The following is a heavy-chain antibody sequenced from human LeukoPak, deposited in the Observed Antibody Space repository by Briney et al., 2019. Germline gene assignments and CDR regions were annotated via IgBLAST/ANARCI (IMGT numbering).Heavy chain of an antibody. D-gene: IGHD2/OR15-2a*01. J-gene: IGHJ4*02. V-gene: IGHV4-34*01. CDR3: ASLCGLYRANIYFDY. Sequence: PSETLSLTCAVYGGSFSGYYWSWIRQPPGKGLEWIGEINHSGSTNYNPSLKSRVTISVDKSKNQFSLKLSSVTAADTAVYYCASLCGLYRANIYFDYWGQGTLVTVSS. CDR1: GGSFSGYY. CDR2: INHSGST.